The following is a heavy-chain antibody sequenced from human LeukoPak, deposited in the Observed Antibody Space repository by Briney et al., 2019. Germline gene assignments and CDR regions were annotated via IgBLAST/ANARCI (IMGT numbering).Heavy chain of an antibody. CDR1: GGSISSSSYY. D-gene: IGHD2-2*01. Sequence: SETLSLTCTVSGGSISSSSYYWGWIRQPPGKGLEWIGSIYYSGSTYYNPSLKSRVTISVDTSKNQSSLKLSSVTAADTAVYHCARGIPAPPTDWFDPWGQGTLVTVSS. J-gene: IGHJ5*02. V-gene: IGHV4-39*01. CDR3: ARGIPAPPTDWFDP. CDR2: IYYSGST.